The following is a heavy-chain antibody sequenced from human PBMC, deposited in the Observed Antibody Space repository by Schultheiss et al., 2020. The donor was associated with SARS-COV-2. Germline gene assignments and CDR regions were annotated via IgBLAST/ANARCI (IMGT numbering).Heavy chain of an antibody. CDR1: GFTFSSYA. CDR2: INHSGST. Sequence: GSLRLSCAASGFTFSSYAMSWVRQAPGKGLEWIGEINHSGSTNYNPSLKSRVTISVDTSKNQFSLKLSSVTAADTAVYYCASLKSRQLDREFDYWGQGTLVTVSS. J-gene: IGHJ4*02. V-gene: IGHV4-34*01. D-gene: IGHD1-1*01. CDR3: ASLKSRQLDREFDY.